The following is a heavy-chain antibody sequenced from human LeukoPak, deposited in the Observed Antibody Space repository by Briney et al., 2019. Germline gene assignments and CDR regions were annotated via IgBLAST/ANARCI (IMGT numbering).Heavy chain of an antibody. D-gene: IGHD3-10*01. Sequence: PGGSLRLSCAASGFTFDDYGMSWVRQAPGKELEWVSGINWNGGSTGYADSVKGRFTISRDNAKNSLYLQMNSLRAEDTALYYCARWENHRWFGEFPMDYWGQGTLVTVSS. CDR2: INWNGGST. CDR3: ARWENHRWFGEFPMDY. V-gene: IGHV3-20*04. CDR1: GFTFDDYG. J-gene: IGHJ4*02.